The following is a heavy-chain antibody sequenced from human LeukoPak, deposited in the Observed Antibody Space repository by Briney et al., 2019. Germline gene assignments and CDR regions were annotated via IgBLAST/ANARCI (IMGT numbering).Heavy chain of an antibody. Sequence: GGSLRLSCAGSGFSVSNYYMSWVRQAPGQGLEWVSLIRDSGETFYADSVKGRFTISRDNSKNTMYLQMNRLRVEDTAVYFCARDRAVTQDWVEFDPWGQGTLVTVSS. V-gene: IGHV3-66*03. J-gene: IGHJ5*02. CDR2: IRDSGET. CDR3: ARDRAVTQDWVEFDP. D-gene: IGHD4-17*01. CDR1: GFSVSNYY.